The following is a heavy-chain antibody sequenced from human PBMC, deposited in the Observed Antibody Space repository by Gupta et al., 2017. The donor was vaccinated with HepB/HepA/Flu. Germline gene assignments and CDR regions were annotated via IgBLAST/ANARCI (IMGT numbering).Heavy chain of an antibody. CDR3: ARDSSCDSGAYFMWDGFDF. V-gene: IGHV1-18*01. J-gene: IGHJ3*01. Sequence: QLVPSGAEVKKSGASVKVSCKDSGDTFIGRGLGWVRTAAGQGLEWLGWIDFKNYNTKDAQKIQGIVTMTTDTSTNTVYMELRSLRADDTAVYYCARDSSCDSGAYFMWDGFDFWGQGTMITVSS. CDR1: GDTFIGRG. CDR2: IDFKNYNT. D-gene: IGHD1-26*01.